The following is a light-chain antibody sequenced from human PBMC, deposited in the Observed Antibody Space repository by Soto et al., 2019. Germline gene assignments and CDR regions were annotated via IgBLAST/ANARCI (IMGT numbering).Light chain of an antibody. CDR3: QQNYRTPPT. CDR1: QSILNY. Sequence: EIQMTQSPSSLSASVGDRVTITCRAGQSILNYLSWYQLKPGKAPRLLMYGAASLQSGVPSRFSGSGSGTDFTLTISGLLPEDFATYYCQQNYRTPPTFGGGTKVDIK. CDR2: GAA. V-gene: IGKV1-39*01. J-gene: IGKJ4*01.